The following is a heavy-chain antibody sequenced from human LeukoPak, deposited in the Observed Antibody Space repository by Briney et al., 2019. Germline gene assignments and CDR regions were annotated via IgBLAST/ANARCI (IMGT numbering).Heavy chain of an antibody. Sequence: GGSLRLSCAASGFTFDDYAMHWVRQAPGKGLEWVSGISWNSGSIGYADSVKGRFTISRDNAKNSLYLQMNSLRAEDMALYYCAKGYSGGPDYGGNSFHAFDIWGQGTMVTVSS. CDR2: ISWNSGSI. CDR1: GFTFDDYA. CDR3: AKGYSGGPDYGGNSFHAFDI. D-gene: IGHD4-23*01. V-gene: IGHV3-9*03. J-gene: IGHJ3*02.